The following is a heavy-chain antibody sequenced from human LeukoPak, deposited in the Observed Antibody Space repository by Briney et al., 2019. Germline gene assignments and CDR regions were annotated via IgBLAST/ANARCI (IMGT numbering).Heavy chain of an antibody. CDR2: ISYDGSDK. D-gene: IGHD5-12*01. Sequence: PGGSLRLSCAASGFTFSSYAMYWVRQAPGKGLEWVAVISYDGSDKFYADSVKGRFTISRDSSKNTLYLQMNSLRPEDTAVYYCARARPSMWIDYWGQGTLVTGSS. J-gene: IGHJ4*02. V-gene: IGHV3-30*04. CDR1: GFTFSSYA. CDR3: ARARPSMWIDY.